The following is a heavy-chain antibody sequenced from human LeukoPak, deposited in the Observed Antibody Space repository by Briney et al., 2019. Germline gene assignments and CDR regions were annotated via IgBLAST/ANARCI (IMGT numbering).Heavy chain of an antibody. V-gene: IGHV3-7*01. CDR1: GSTFSSYW. J-gene: IGHJ4*02. Sequence: GGSLRLSCAASGSTFSSYWMSWVRQAPGKGLEWVANIKQDGSEKYYVDSVKGRFTISRDNAKNSLYLQMSSLRAEDTAVYYCARDTIGLIDYWGQGTLVTVSS. CDR2: IKQDGSEK. D-gene: IGHD3-10*01. CDR3: ARDTIGLIDY.